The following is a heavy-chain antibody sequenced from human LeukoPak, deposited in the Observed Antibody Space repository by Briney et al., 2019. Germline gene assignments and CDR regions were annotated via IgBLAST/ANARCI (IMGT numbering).Heavy chain of an antibody. V-gene: IGHV3-48*01. J-gene: IGHJ3*02. D-gene: IGHD5-18*01. Sequence: GGSLRLSCAASGFIFSSYSMNWVRQAPGKGLEWVSYISSSSSSTYYADSVKGRFTISRDNAKNSLYLQMNSLRAEDTAVYYCARDLTDTSMFFDTLGTWGQGTMVTVSS. CDR3: ARDLTDTSMFFDTLGT. CDR2: ISSSSSST. CDR1: GFIFSSYS.